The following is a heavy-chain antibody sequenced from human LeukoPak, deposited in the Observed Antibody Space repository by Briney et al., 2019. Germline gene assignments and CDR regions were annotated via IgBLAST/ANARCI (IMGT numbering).Heavy chain of an antibody. V-gene: IGHV1-58*02. CDR1: GFTFTSSA. D-gene: IGHD3-22*01. J-gene: IGHJ4*02. Sequence: SVKVSCKASGFTFTSSAMQWVRQARGQRLEWIGWIVVGSGNTNYAQKFQERVTITRDMSTSTAYMELSSLRSEDTAVYYCAAGTHSSGYWPSDYWGQGTLVTVSS. CDR3: AAGTHSSGYWPSDY. CDR2: IVVGSGNT.